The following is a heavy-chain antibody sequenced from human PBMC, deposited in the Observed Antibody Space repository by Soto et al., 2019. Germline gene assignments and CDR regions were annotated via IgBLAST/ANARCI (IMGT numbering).Heavy chain of an antibody. CDR2: IKADGSEQ. D-gene: IGHD7-27*01. CDR3: ARDGDGDQPPDY. Sequence: EVQLVESGGGLVHPGGSLRLSCGVSGFTFSSYWMNWVRQAPGKGLEGVAIIKADGSEQYYVESVKGRLTIARDNAKNSLYLHMNSLRVEDTDVYYCARDGDGDQPPDYWGQGTLVTVS. J-gene: IGHJ4*02. V-gene: IGHV3-7*04. CDR1: GFTFSSYW.